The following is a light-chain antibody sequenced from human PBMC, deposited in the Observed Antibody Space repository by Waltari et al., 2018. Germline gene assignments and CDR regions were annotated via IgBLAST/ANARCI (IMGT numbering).Light chain of an antibody. Sequence: QSALTQPASVSGSPGQSTTIPRTGTTSDVGGYNFAPWYQHPPGNAPKLMLYDVPKRPSGVSDRFSGSKSGNRASLTISGLQAEDEADYYCSSYTSTNALLFGGGTKLTVL. CDR1: TSDVGGYNF. CDR3: SSYTSTNALL. J-gene: IGLJ2*01. CDR2: DVP. V-gene: IGLV2-14*03.